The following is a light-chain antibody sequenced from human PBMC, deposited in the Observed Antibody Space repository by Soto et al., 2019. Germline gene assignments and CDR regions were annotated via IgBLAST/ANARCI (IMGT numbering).Light chain of an antibody. CDR3: QQYNNWPLT. J-gene: IGKJ4*01. CDR2: GAS. V-gene: IGKV3D-15*01. Sequence: EIVMTQSPATLSVSPGERATLSCRASQSLSSNLAWYQQKPGQAPRLLIYGASTRATGIPARFSGSQSGTEFTLTISSLLSEDFAVYSCQQYNNWPLTFGGGTKVDI. CDR1: QSLSSN.